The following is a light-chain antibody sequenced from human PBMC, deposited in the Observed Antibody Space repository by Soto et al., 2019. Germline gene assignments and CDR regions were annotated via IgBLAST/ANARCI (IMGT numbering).Light chain of an antibody. V-gene: IGKV3-11*01. CDR2: DTS. Sequence: EIVLTQSPATLSLSPGQRAALSCRASQSVSYYLAWYQQTPGQAPRLLIYDTSTRATGVPARFSGSGSGTDFTLNISSLEPEDFAVYFCQQRGNWPPTFGQGTKVEIK. CDR1: QSVSYY. CDR3: QQRGNWPPT. J-gene: IGKJ1*01.